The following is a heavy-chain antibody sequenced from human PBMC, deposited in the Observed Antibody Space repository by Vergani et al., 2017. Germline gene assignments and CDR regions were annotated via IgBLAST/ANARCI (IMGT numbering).Heavy chain of an antibody. CDR2: VYTSGMT. J-gene: IGHJ6*02. D-gene: IGHD3-10*01. CDR3: ARELSYYYGSGSDDYNPYYYEGMDV. V-gene: IGHV4-61*02. Sequence: QVQLQESGPRLVRLSQTLSLTCTVSGGSINTGAYYWSWIRQPAGKGLEWIGRVYTSGMTNYNPSLKSRVTILVDRSKSQLSLKLTSVTAGDTAVYFCARELSYYYGSGSDDYNPYYYEGMDVWGPGTTVTVSS. CDR1: GGSINTGAYY.